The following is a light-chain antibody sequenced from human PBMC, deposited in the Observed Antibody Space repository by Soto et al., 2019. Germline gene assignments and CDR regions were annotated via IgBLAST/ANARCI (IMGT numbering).Light chain of an antibody. V-gene: IGKV3-20*01. CDR1: QTFSSSL. CDR2: GSS. J-gene: IGKJ2*03. Sequence: ENVLTQSPGTLPLSPGERATLACRASQTFSSSLLAWSQQKPGQAPSILIYGSSSSASGIPDRFSGSGSGTDFTLTIRRLEPEDFAVYYCQEYSSSPYCFGQGTKLEIK. CDR3: QEYSSSPYC.